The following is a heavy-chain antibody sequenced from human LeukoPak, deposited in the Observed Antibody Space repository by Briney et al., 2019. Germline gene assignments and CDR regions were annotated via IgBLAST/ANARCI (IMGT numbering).Heavy chain of an antibody. Sequence: SETLSLTCTVSGGSISGSSYYWGWIRQPPGKGLEWIGSIYYSGSTYYNPSLKSRVTISVDTSKNQFSLKLSSVTAADTAVYYCARDYYDSSGYRYYFDYWGQGTLVTVSS. CDR2: IYYSGST. CDR3: ARDYYDSSGYRYYFDY. D-gene: IGHD3-22*01. V-gene: IGHV4-39*07. CDR1: GGSISGSSYY. J-gene: IGHJ4*02.